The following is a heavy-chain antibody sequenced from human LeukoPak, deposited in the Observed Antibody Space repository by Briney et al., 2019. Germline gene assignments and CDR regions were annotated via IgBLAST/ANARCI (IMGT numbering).Heavy chain of an antibody. Sequence: GSLRLSCAASGFTFSSYWMSWVRQAPGKGLEWIGEINHSGSTNYNPSLKSRVTISVDTSKNQFSLKLSSVTAADTAVYYCASLSGSYSRPFDYWGQGTLVTVSS. CDR2: INHSGST. CDR1: GFTFSSYW. D-gene: IGHD1-26*01. J-gene: IGHJ4*02. V-gene: IGHV4-34*01. CDR3: ASLSGSYSRPFDY.